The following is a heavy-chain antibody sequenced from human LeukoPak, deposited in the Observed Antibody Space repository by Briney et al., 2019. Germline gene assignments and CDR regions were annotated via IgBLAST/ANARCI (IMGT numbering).Heavy chain of an antibody. CDR2: IYYSGST. D-gene: IGHD2-15*01. V-gene: IGHV4-59*01. Sequence: SETLSLTCTVSGGSISSYYWSWIRQPPGKGLEWIGYIYYSGSTNYNPSLKSRVTISVDTSKNQFSLKLSSVTAADTAVYYCARERYCSGGSCYSQDAFDIWGQGTMVTVSS. CDR1: GGSISSYY. CDR3: ARERYCSGGSCYSQDAFDI. J-gene: IGHJ3*02.